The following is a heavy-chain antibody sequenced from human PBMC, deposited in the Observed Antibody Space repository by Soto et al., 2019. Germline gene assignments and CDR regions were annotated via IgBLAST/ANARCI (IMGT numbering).Heavy chain of an antibody. D-gene: IGHD3-10*01. CDR3: ARRSIGYYGSGSTNWFDP. CDR1: GYTFTSYG. CDR2: ISAYNGNT. V-gene: IGHV1-18*04. Sequence: QVQLVQSGAEVKKPEASVKVSCKASGYTFTSYGISWVRQAPGQGLEWMGWISAYNGNTNYAQKLQGRVTMTTDTSTRTAYMELRSLRSDDTAVYYCARRSIGYYGSGSTNWFDPWGQGTLVTVSS. J-gene: IGHJ5*02.